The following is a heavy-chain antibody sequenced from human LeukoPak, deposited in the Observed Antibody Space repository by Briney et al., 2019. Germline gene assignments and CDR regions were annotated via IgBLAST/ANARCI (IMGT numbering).Heavy chain of an antibody. J-gene: IGHJ4*02. CDR3: AKVDSSSWGLFDY. Sequence: GGSLRLSCAASGFAFNDYGMHWVRQAPGKGLEWVAFIRYDGTNKYYADSVKGRFTISRDNSKNTLYLQMISLRAEGTAVYYCAKVDSSSWGLFDYWGQGTLVTVSS. V-gene: IGHV3-30*02. CDR2: IRYDGTNK. CDR1: GFAFNDYG. D-gene: IGHD6-13*01.